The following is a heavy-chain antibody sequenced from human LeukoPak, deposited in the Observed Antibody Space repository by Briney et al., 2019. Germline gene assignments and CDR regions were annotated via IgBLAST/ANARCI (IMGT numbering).Heavy chain of an antibody. J-gene: IGHJ4*02. CDR2: IYSGGST. CDR1: GFTVSSNY. D-gene: IGHD1-1*01. Sequence: GRSLRLSCAASGFTVSSNYMSWVRQAPGKGLEWVSVIYSGGSTYYADSVKGRFTISRDNSKNTLYLQMNSLRAEDTAVYYCARENGDRVADYWGQGTLVTVSS. CDR3: ARENGDRVADY. V-gene: IGHV3-53*01.